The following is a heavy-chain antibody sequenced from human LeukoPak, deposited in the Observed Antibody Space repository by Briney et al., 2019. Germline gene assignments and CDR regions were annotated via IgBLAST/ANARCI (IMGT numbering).Heavy chain of an antibody. CDR2: INHSGST. CDR1: GGSFSGYY. V-gene: IGHV4-34*01. D-gene: IGHD3-22*01. Sequence: PSETLSLTCAVYGGSFSGYYWSWIRQPPGKGLEWIGEINHSGSTNYNPSLKSRVTISVDTSKNQFSLKLSSVTAAGTAVYYCASSYYYDSSGYSPWGQGTLVTVSS. J-gene: IGHJ5*02. CDR3: ASSYYYDSSGYSP.